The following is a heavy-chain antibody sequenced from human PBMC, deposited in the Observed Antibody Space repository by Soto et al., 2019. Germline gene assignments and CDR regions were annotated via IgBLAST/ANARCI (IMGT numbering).Heavy chain of an antibody. CDR3: ARGLAAAGIGWFDP. CDR1: GGSISSYY. Sequence: SETLSLTCTVSGGSISSYYWSWIRQPPGKGLEWIGYIYYSGSTNYNPSLKSRVTISVDTSKNQFSLKLSSVTAADTAVYYCARGLAAAGIGWFDPWGQGTLVTVSS. CDR2: IYYSGST. V-gene: IGHV4-59*01. D-gene: IGHD6-13*01. J-gene: IGHJ5*02.